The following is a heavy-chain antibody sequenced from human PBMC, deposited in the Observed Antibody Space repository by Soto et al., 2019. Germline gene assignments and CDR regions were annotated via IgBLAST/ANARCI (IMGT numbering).Heavy chain of an antibody. CDR2: ISGSGGST. CDR1: GFTFSSYA. CDR3: AKSMVVSIAAAGIDY. J-gene: IGHJ4*02. V-gene: IGHV3-23*01. D-gene: IGHD6-13*01. Sequence: PGGSLRLSCAASGFTFSSYAMSWVRQAPGKGLEWVSAISGSGGSTYYADSVKGRFTISRDNSKNTLYLQMNSLRAEDTAVYYCAKSMVVSIAAAGIDYWGQGTLVTVSS.